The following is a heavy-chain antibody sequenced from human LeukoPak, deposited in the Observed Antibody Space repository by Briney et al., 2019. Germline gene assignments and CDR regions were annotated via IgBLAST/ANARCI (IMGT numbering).Heavy chain of an antibody. D-gene: IGHD5-12*01. Sequence: PGGSLRLSCVASGFKFDDYALHWVRQVPGKGLEWVSCISWNSATIGYRDSVKGRFTISRDNAKNSLYLEMNSLRVEDTAVYYCARDLGHTGYDLYDYWGQGTLVTVSS. CDR3: ARDLGHTGYDLYDY. V-gene: IGHV3-9*01. J-gene: IGHJ4*02. CDR1: GFKFDDYA. CDR2: ISWNSATI.